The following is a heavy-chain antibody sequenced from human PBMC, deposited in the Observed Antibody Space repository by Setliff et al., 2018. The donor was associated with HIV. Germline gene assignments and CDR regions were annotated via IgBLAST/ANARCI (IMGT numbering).Heavy chain of an antibody. CDR3: ARGESTTWDLAEYFQH. CDR2: ISTTGST. CDR1: GGSISSDY. D-gene: IGHD2-2*01. V-gene: IGHV4-4*09. Sequence: PSETLSLTCTVSGGSISSDYWSWIRQPPGKGLEWIGYISTTGSTSYSPSLKSRVSISVDTSKNHFSLKLGFVTAADTAVYYCARGESTTWDLAEYFQHWGHGTLVTVSS. J-gene: IGHJ1*01.